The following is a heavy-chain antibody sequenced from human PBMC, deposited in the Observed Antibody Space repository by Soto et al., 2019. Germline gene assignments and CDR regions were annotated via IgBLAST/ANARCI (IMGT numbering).Heavy chain of an antibody. CDR1: GGSISSSNW. CDR2: IYHSGST. V-gene: IGHV4-4*02. J-gene: IGHJ5*02. D-gene: IGHD6-13*01. Sequence: QVQLQESGPGLVKPSGTLSLTCAVSGGSISSSNWWSWVRQPPGKGLEWIGEIYHSGSTNYNPSLKSRVTISVDKSKNQFSLKLSSVTAADTAVYYCARDGGIAPRSARGVWFDPWGQGTLVTVSS. CDR3: ARDGGIAPRSARGVWFDP.